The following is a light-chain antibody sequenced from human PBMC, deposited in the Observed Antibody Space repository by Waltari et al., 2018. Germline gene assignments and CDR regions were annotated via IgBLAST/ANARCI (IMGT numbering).Light chain of an antibody. CDR2: DAS. Sequence: EIVLTQSPGTLSLSPGERATLSCRASQSVSSSYLAWYQQKPGQAPRLLILDASSRATGIPARFSGSGSGTDFTLTISSLEPEDFAVYYCQQRSNGLTFGGGTRVEIK. V-gene: IGKV3D-20*02. J-gene: IGKJ4*01. CDR3: QQRSNGLT. CDR1: QSVSSSY.